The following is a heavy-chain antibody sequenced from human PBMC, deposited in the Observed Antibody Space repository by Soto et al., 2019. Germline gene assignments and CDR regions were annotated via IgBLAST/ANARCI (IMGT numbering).Heavy chain of an antibody. J-gene: IGHJ1*01. D-gene: IGHD3-22*01. CDR2: IKQDGSEK. Sequence: GGSLRLSCAASGFTFSSYWMSWVRQAPGKGLEWVANIKQDGSEKYYVDSVKGRFTISRDNAKNSLYLQMNSLRAEDTAVYYCARRGDYYDSSGYHEYFQHWGQGTLVTVSS. CDR1: GFTFSSYW. CDR3: ARRGDYYDSSGYHEYFQH. V-gene: IGHV3-7*01.